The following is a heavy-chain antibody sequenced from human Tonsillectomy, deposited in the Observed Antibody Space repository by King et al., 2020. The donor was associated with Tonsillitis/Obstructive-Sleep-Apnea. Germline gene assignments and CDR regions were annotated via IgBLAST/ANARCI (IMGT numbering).Heavy chain of an antibody. J-gene: IGHJ3*02. CDR3: ARGGAYCGGDCSEAFDI. Sequence: VQLQESGPGLVKPSETLSLTCTVSGGSISSYYWSWIRQPPGKGLEWIGYIYYSGSTNYNPSLKSRVTISVDTSKNQFSLKLSSVTAADTAVYYCARGGAYCGGDCSEAFDIWGQGTMVTVSS. CDR1: GGSISSYY. CDR2: IYYSGST. V-gene: IGHV4-59*01. D-gene: IGHD2-21*02.